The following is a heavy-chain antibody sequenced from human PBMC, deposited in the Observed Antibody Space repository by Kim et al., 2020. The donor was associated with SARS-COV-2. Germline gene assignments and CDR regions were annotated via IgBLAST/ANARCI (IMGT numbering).Heavy chain of an antibody. CDR3: ARGSGAGIIGYY. V-gene: IGHV3-33*01. D-gene: IGHD6-19*01. CDR2: IWYDGSNQ. J-gene: IGHJ4*02. CDR1: GFIFSSYG. Sequence: GGSLRLSCAASGFIFSSYGMHWVRQAPGKGLEWVAIIWYDGSNQNYADSVKGRFTISRDDSKHTLYLQMNSLRAEDTAVYYCARGSGAGIIGYYWGQGT.